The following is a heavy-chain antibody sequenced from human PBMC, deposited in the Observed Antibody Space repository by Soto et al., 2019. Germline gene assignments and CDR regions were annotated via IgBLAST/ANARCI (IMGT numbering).Heavy chain of an antibody. CDR2: MNPNSGNT. D-gene: IGHD2-21*01. J-gene: IGHJ4*02. CDR1: EYTFTSYA. Sequence: ASVKVSCKASEYTFTSYAINWVRQATGQGLEWMGWMNPNSGNTGYAQKFQGRVTMTRNTSISTAYMELSSLRSEDTAVYYCTRDIPRTSFDLWGQGTLVTVSS. CDR3: TRDIPRTSFDL. V-gene: IGHV1-8*01.